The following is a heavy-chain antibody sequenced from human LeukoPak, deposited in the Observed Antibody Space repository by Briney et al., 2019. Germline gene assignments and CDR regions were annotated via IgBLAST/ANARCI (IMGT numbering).Heavy chain of an antibody. Sequence: GGSLRLSCAASGFTFSSYSMNWVRQAPGKGLEWVSSISSSSSYIYYADSVKGRFTISRDNAKNTLYLQMNSLRAEDTAVYYCASEGTTGTTWGPDYWGQGTLVTVSS. CDR2: ISSSSSYI. CDR3: ASEGTTGTTWGPDY. D-gene: IGHD1-1*01. V-gene: IGHV3-21*01. J-gene: IGHJ4*02. CDR1: GFTFSSYS.